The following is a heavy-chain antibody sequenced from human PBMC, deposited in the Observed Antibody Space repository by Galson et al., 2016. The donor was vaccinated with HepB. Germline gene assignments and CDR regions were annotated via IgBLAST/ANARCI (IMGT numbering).Heavy chain of an antibody. CDR2: IFTDGSGT. CDR3: GRGSKYGFDV. Sequence: LRLSCAASAFTFSAYPMHWVRQAPGKGLVWISRIFTDGSGTLYADSVKGRFTISRDNAKNTLFLQMNSLRADDTAVYYCGRGSKYGFDVWGQGTMVTVSS. CDR1: AFTFSAYP. V-gene: IGHV3-74*01. J-gene: IGHJ3*01.